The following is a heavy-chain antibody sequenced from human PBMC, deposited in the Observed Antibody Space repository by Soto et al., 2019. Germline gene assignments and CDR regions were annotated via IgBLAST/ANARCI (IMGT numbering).Heavy chain of an antibody. CDR2: ISYDGSNK. CDR3: ARDLAGTAVVVAATYWDY. Sequence: QVQLVESGGGVVQPGRSLRLSCAASGFTFSSYAMHWVRQAPGKGLEWVAVISYDGSNKYYADSVKGRFTISRDNSKNSLYLQMNSLRAEDMAVYYCARDLAGTAVVVAATYWDYWGQGTLVTVSS. D-gene: IGHD2-15*01. J-gene: IGHJ4*02. V-gene: IGHV3-30-3*01. CDR1: GFTFSSYA.